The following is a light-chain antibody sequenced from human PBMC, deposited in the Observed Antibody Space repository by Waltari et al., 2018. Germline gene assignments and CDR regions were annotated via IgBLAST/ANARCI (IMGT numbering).Light chain of an antibody. CDR2: RNN. V-gene: IGLV1-47*01. CDR3: AAWDDSLSGCVV. J-gene: IGLJ2*01. CDR1: SSNIGSNY. Sequence: QSVLTQPPSASGTPGQRVTISCSGRSSNIGSNYAFWYQQLPGTAPKLLTYRNNQRPSGVPDRFFGSKSGTSASLVISGLRSEDEAYYYCAAWDDSLSGCVVFGGGTKVTVL.